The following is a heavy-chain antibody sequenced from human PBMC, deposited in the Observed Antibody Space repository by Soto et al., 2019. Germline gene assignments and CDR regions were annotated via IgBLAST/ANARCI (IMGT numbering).Heavy chain of an antibody. V-gene: IGHV1-69*02. CDR3: ARVSVDYGDFFK. Sequence: QVQLVQSGAEVKKPGSSVKVSCKASGGTFSSYTISWVRQAPGQGLEWMGRIIPIFGIANYAQKFQGRVTITADKSTSTAYMELSSLRSEDTALYYCARVSVDYGDFFKWGQGTLVTVSS. D-gene: IGHD4-17*01. CDR1: GGTFSSYT. CDR2: IIPIFGIA. J-gene: IGHJ4*02.